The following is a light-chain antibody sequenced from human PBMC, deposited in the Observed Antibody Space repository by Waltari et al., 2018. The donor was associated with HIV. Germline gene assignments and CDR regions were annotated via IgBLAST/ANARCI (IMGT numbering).Light chain of an antibody. Sequence: SYVLTQPPSVSVAPRQTARITCGGNNIGSKSVHWYQQKPGQAPVLVDYDDSDRPSGIPERFSGSNSGNTATLTITRVEAGDEADFYCQVWDHTSDHPAVFGGGTKLTVL. J-gene: IGLJ2*01. CDR1: NIGSKS. V-gene: IGLV3-21*02. CDR3: QVWDHTSDHPAV. CDR2: DDS.